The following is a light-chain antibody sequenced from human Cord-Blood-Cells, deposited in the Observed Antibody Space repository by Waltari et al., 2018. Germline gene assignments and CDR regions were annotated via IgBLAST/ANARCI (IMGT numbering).Light chain of an antibody. Sequence: QSALTQPASVSGSPGQSITISCTGTSSDVGGYNYVWYQQHPGKAPKLMIYEVSNRPSGVSNRFSGSKSGNTASLTITGLQAEDEADYYCSSYTSSSTRVFGGGTKLTVL. CDR1: SSDVGGYNY. V-gene: IGLV2-14*01. CDR3: SSYTSSSTRV. CDR2: EVS. J-gene: IGLJ3*02.